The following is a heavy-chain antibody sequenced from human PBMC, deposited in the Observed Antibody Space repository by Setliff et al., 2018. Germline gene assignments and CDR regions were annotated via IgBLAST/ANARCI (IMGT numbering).Heavy chain of an antibody. CDR1: GYSFTSYW. V-gene: IGHV5-51*01. CDR2: IYPGDSDT. J-gene: IGHJ6*02. D-gene: IGHD3-3*01. Sequence: GESLKISCKGSGYSFTSYWIGWVRQMPGKGLEWMGIIYPGDSDTRYSPSFQGQVTISADKSISTAYLQWSSLKASDTAMYYCARSQYRAIFGVYYYYYGMDVWGQGTTVTVPS. CDR3: ARSQYRAIFGVYYYYYGMDV.